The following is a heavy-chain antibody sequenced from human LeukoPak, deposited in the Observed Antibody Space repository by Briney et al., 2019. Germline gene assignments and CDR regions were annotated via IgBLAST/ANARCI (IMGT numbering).Heavy chain of an antibody. J-gene: IGHJ6*02. D-gene: IGHD5-24*01. CDR1: GGSISSYY. CDR2: IYYSGST. CDR3: ARDKTDGYNYYYGMDV. Sequence: SETLSLTGTVSGGSISSYYWSWIRQPPGKGLEWIGYIYYSGSTNYNPSLKSRVTISVDTSKNQFSLKLSSVTAADTAVYYCARDKTDGYNYYYGMDVWGQGTTVTVSS. V-gene: IGHV4-59*01.